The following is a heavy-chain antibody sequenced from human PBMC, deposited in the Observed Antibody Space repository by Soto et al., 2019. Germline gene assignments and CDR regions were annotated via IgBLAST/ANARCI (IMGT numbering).Heavy chain of an antibody. J-gene: IGHJ5*02. CDR3: ARTSYDSSGTAADP. CDR2: IYYSGST. V-gene: IGHV4-31*03. D-gene: IGHD3-22*01. CDR1: GGSISSGGYY. Sequence: QVQLQESGPGLVKPSQTLSLTCTVSGGSISSGGYYWSWIRQHPGKGLEWIGYIYYSGSTYYNPSLKSRVTISVDTSTNQFSLKLSSVTAADTAADYCARTSYDSSGTAADPWGQGTLVTVSS.